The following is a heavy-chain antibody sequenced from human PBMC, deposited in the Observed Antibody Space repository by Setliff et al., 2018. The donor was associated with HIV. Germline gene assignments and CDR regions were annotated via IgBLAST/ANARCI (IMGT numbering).Heavy chain of an antibody. D-gene: IGHD3-9*01. CDR2: TYSRGTS. J-gene: IGHJ3*02. CDR3: ARDTYDVSTGRGAFDI. Sequence: TSETLSLTCTVSGGSINSGDYFWSWIRQHPGKGLEWIGYTYSRGTSYYHPPLNNRVTMSLDTSKNHFSLKVDSVTAADTAVYYCARDTYDVSTGRGAFDIWGQGTMVTVSS. CDR1: GGSINSGDYF. V-gene: IGHV4-31*03.